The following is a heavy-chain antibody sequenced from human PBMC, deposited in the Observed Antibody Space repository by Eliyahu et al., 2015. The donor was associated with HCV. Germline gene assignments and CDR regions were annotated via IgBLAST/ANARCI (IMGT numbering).Heavy chain of an antibody. V-gene: IGHV3-74*01. CDR3: ARQGSYEFDY. CDR1: GFIFSNNW. J-gene: IGHJ4*02. CDR2: INSDGSST. D-gene: IGHD3-22*01. Sequence: EVQLVESGGGLVQPGGTLRLSCAASGFIFSNNWMHWLRQAPGKGLVWVSRINSDGSSTRYADSVKGRFTISRDNAKNTLYLQMNSLRAEDTAVYYCARQGSYEFDYWGQGTLVTVSS.